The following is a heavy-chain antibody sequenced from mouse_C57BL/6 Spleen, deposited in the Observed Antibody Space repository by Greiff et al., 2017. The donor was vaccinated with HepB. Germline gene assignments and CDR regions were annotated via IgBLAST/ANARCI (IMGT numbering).Heavy chain of an antibody. J-gene: IGHJ3*01. CDR1: GYSFTSYY. CDR2: IYPGSGNT. CDR3: ARGTTVVARDWFAY. D-gene: IGHD1-1*01. Sequence: QVQLQQSGPELVKPGASVKISCKASGYSFTSYYIHWVKQRPGQGLEWIGWIYPGSGNTKYNEKFKGKATLTADTSSSTAYMQLSSLTSEDSAVYYCARGTTVVARDWFAYWGQGTLVTVSA. V-gene: IGHV1-66*01.